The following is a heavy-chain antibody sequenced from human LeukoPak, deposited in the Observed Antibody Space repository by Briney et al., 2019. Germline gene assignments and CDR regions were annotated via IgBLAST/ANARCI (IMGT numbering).Heavy chain of an antibody. CDR1: GGSFSGYY. V-gene: IGHV4-34*01. CDR3: ARGHKWGVTMVRGVLYNWFDP. J-gene: IGHJ5*02. CDR2: INHSGST. Sequence: SETLSLTCAVYGGSFSGYYWSWIRQPPGKGLEWIGEINHSGSTNYNPSLKSRVTISVDMSKNQFSLKLSSVTAADTAVYYCARGHKWGVTMVRGVLYNWFDPWGQGTLVTVSS. D-gene: IGHD3-10*01.